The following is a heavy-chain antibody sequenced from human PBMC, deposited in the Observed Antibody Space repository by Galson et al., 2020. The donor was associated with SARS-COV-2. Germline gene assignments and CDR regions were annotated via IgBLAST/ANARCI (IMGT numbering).Heavy chain of an antibody. D-gene: IGHD5-18*01. Sequence: SETLSLTCNVSGGPISSYYWSWIRQPPGKGLEWIGNIYYTGSTKYNPSLKSRVTILIDTSKKQFSLQLSSVTAADTAVYYCARDTPNYGMDVWGQGTTVTVSS. CDR2: IYYTGST. V-gene: IGHV4-59*08. CDR1: GGPISSYY. CDR3: ARDTPNYGMDV. J-gene: IGHJ6*02.